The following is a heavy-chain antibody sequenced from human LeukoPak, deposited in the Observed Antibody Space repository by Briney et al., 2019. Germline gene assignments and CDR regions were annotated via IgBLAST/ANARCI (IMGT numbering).Heavy chain of an antibody. CDR3: ARAQYYSRAFGI. CDR2: IYYSGST. J-gene: IGHJ3*02. V-gene: IGHV4-59*01. CDR1: GGSISSYY. Sequence: SETLSLTCTVSGGSISSYYWSWIRQPPGKGLEWIGYIYYSGSTNYNPSLKSRVTISVDTSKNQFSLKLSSVTAADTAVYYCARAQYYSRAFGIWGQGTMVTVSS. D-gene: IGHD2/OR15-2a*01.